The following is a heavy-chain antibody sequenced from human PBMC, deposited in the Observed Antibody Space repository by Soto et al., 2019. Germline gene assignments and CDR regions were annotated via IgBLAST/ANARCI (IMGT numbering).Heavy chain of an antibody. J-gene: IGHJ5*02. Sequence: QVQLQESGPGLVKPSETLSLNCTVSGGSISSHYWSWIRQPAGKGLEWIGRIDTSGSTNYNPSLKSRVTMSVDTSKNQIAMRLRSVTAADTAVYFCARALWGSYRTPLSNWLEPWGQGTLVTVSS. CDR2: IDTSGST. CDR1: GGSISSHY. V-gene: IGHV4-4*07. CDR3: ARALWGSYRTPLSNWLEP. D-gene: IGHD3-16*02.